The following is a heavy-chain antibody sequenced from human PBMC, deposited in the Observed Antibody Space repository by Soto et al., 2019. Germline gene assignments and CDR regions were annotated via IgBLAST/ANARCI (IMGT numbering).Heavy chain of an antibody. CDR3: ARGYYYDSSGYYGFDI. CDR1: GGSISSGGYY. CDR2: MYYGGTP. Sequence: SETLSLTCTVSGGSISSGGYYWSWIRQHPGKGLEWIGYMYYGGTPYYNPSLKSRATISVDTSENQFSLSLSSVTAADTAVYYCARGYYYDSSGYYGFDIWGQGTMVTVSS. D-gene: IGHD3-22*01. J-gene: IGHJ3*02. V-gene: IGHV4-31*03.